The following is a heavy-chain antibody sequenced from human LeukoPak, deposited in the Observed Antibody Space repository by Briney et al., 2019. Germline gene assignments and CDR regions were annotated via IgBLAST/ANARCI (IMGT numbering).Heavy chain of an antibody. CDR2: ITSGGDYM. D-gene: IGHD3-9*01. V-gene: IGHV3-21*01. Sequence: GGSLRLSCAASGFTFSSYWMSWVRQAPGKGLEWVSSITSGGDYMYYADSVKGRFTTSRDNAKNSLSLQLNSLRVEDTAVYYCARGHYDVLAASYKWTPDYWGQGTLVTVSS. CDR3: ARGHYDVLAASYKWTPDY. CDR1: GFTFSSYW. J-gene: IGHJ4*02.